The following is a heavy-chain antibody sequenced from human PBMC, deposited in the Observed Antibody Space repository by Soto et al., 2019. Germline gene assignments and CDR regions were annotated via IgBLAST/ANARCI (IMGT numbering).Heavy chain of an antibody. CDR2: ISGSGGST. J-gene: IGHJ6*02. CDR1: GFTFSSYA. CDR3: AKVRGVIITYYYYGMDV. V-gene: IGHV3-23*01. D-gene: IGHD3-10*01. Sequence: GGSLRLSCAASGFTFSSYAMSWVRQAPGKGLEWVSAISGSGGSTYYADSVKGRFTISRDNSKNTLYLQMNSLRAEDTAVYYCAKVRGVIITYYYYGMDVWGQGTTVTVSS.